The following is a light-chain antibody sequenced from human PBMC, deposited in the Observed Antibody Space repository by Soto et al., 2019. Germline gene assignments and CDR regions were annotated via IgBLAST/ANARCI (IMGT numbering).Light chain of an antibody. CDR3: SSYTTTYTWM. V-gene: IGLV2-14*01. CDR1: RSDVGYYDY. J-gene: IGLJ3*02. Sequence: QSVLTQPASVSGSPGQSITISCTGTRSDVGYYDYVSWYQQHPGKAPTLVIYDVSHRPSGVSDRFSGSKSGNMASLTISGLQAEDEGDYYCSSYTTTYTWMFGGGTKLTVL. CDR2: DVS.